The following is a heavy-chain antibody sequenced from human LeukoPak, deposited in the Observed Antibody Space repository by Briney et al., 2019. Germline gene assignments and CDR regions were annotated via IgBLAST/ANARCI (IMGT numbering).Heavy chain of an antibody. D-gene: IGHD6-19*01. CDR3: AKVAGGSLSRARFDY. CDR1: GFTFSNYA. V-gene: IGHV3-23*01. CDR2: ISGGGDFI. J-gene: IGHJ4*02. Sequence: GGSLRLSCAASGFTFSNYAVNWIRQAPGKGLEWVSAISGGGDFIYYAESVKGRFTISRDNSKSTVYLQMNSLRAEDTAIYYCAKVAGGSLSRARFDYWGPGTLVTVSS.